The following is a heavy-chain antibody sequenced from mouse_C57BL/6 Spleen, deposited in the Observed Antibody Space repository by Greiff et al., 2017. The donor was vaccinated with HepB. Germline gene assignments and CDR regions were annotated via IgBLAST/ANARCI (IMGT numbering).Heavy chain of an antibody. CDR1: GFNIKDDY. CDR2: IDPENGDT. D-gene: IGHD2-1*01. CDR3: TTQGGNYVR. V-gene: IGHV14-4*01. J-gene: IGHJ3*02. Sequence: EVQLQQSGAELVRPGASVKLSCTASGFNIKDDYMHWVKQRPEQGLEWIGWIDPENGDTEYASKFQGKATITADTSSNTAYRQLSSLTSEDTAVYYCTTQGGNYVRWGQGTLVTVSA.